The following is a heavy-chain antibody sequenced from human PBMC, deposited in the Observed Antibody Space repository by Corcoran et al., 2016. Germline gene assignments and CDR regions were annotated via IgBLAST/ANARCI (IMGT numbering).Heavy chain of an antibody. CDR1: GYSFIDYW. CDR3: ARGSASGYAFDY. J-gene: IGHJ4*02. D-gene: IGHD6-25*01. Sequence: EVQLVQSGAEVKKPGESLTISCKTSGYSFIDYWLGWVRQMPGKGLEWTGLIYPGDFDTRYSPSSQDQVTISVDKSISTAYLQWSSLKASDTATYYCARGSASGYAFDYWGQGTQVTVSS. V-gene: IGHV5-51*01. CDR2: IYPGDFDT.